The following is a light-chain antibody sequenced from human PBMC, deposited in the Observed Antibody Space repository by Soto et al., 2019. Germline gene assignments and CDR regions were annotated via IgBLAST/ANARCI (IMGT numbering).Light chain of an antibody. CDR1: HNIGNN. J-gene: IGKJ4*01. Sequence: VVLTQSPATLSVSPGETATFSCRASHNIGNNLAWYQHKPGQAPRLLISYASSGATGIPGRFSGSGSGTEFALTISSLQSEDSAVYYCQHFYHWPVTFGGGTKVEL. V-gene: IGKV3-15*01. CDR2: YAS. CDR3: QHFYHWPVT.